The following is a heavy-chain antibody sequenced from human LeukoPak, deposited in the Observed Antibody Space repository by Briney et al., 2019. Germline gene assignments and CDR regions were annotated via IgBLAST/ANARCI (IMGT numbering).Heavy chain of an antibody. CDR2: ISYDDTNK. CDR3: ARDCGSATCYAAFDY. J-gene: IGHJ4*02. CDR1: GFTFTKYA. V-gene: IGHV3-30-3*01. Sequence: GGSLRLSCVASGFTFTKYAMDWVRQAPGKGLEWVASISYDDTNKAYSDSVKGRFTVSRDKSNNTLYLQMNSLRAEDTGVYYCARDCGSATCYAAFDYWGQGTLVTVSS. D-gene: IGHD2-2*01.